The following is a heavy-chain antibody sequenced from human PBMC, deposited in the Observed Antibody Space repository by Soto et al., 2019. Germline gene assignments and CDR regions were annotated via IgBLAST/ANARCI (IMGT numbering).Heavy chain of an antibody. CDR3: AKDRGVTMVRVVMYYYYGMDV. D-gene: IGHD3-10*01. CDR1: GFTFSSYA. CDR2: ISGSGGST. J-gene: IGHJ6*02. Sequence: EVQLLESGGGLVQPGGSLRLSCAASGFTFSSYAMSWVRQAPGKGLEWVSAISGSGGSTYYADSVKGRFTISRDNSKNTLYLQLNSLRAEDTAVYYCAKDRGVTMVRVVMYYYYGMDVWGQGTTVTVAS. V-gene: IGHV3-23*01.